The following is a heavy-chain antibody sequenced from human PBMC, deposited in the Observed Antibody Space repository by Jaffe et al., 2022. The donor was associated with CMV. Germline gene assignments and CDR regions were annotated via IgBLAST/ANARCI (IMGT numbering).Heavy chain of an antibody. Sequence: EVQLLESGGGLLQPGGSLRLSCTASGFTFSSYSMSWVRQAPGKGLAWVSTIYPNGDRTFYADSIKGRFTISRDNSENTLYLQMSSLRSEDTAIYYCAKDLKPDSGYDFDYWGQGTLVTVSS. J-gene: IGHJ4*02. D-gene: IGHD5-12*01. CDR2: IYPNGDRT. CDR3: AKDLKPDSGYDFDY. CDR1: GFTFSSYS. V-gene: IGHV3-23*01.